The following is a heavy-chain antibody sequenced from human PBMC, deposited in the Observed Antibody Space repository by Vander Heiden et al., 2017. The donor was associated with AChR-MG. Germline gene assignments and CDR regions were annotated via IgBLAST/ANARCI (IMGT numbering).Heavy chain of an antibody. V-gene: IGHV3-23*01. CDR2: IDGGTDSA. CDR3: AKGGGYTTSWYTD. CDR1: GFSFNNYA. D-gene: IGHD6-13*01. Sequence: EVQLLESGGALVQPGGSLRLSCAASGFSFNNYAMTGVRQAPGKGLEWVSAIDGGTDSAHYADSVKGRFTISRDNSKNTLHLQMNSLRADDTALYYCAKGGGYTTSWYTDWGQGTLVTVSS. J-gene: IGHJ4*02.